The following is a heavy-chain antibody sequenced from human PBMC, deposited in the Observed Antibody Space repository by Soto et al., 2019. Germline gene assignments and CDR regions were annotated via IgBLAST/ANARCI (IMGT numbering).Heavy chain of an antibody. Sequence: SQTLSLTGTLARSSSTSMQYYSPWIPQPPPKGLQFVGPISSSGSSYSKPCLKSRLSMSVDTSKNQFSLTMKSVPAAATGVYYCASPPLNWSDADCWGQGVLVTVSS. J-gene: IGHJ4*02. CDR2: ISSSGSS. CDR3: ASPPLNWSDADC. CDR1: RSSSTSMQYY. V-gene: IGHV4-39*01. D-gene: IGHD1-1*01.